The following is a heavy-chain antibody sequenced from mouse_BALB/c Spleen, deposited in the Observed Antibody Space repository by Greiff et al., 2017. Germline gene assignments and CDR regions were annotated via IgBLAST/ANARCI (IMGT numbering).Heavy chain of an antibody. D-gene: IGHD2-4*01. CDR3: ARDQGITTYYAMDY. J-gene: IGHJ4*01. CDR1: GFTFSSYG. V-gene: IGHV5-6-3*01. Sequence: EVKLEESGGGLVQPGGSLKLSCAASGFTFSSYGMSWVRQTPDKRLELVATINSNGGSTYYPDSVKGRFTISRDNAKNTLYLQMSSLKSEDTAMYYGARDQGITTYYAMDYWGQGTSVTVSS. CDR2: INSNGGST.